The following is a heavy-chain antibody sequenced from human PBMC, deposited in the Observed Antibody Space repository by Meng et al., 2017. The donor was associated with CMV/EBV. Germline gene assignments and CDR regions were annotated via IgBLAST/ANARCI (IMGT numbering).Heavy chain of an antibody. CDR2: ISSSCSTI. J-gene: IGHJ6*02. Sequence: GESLKISCAASGFTFSDYYMSWIRQAPGKGLEWVSYISSSCSTIYYADSVKGRFTISRDNAKNSLYLQMNSLRAEDTAVYYCARGEGYYYYYGMDVWGQGTTVTVSS. CDR1: GFTFSDYY. CDR3: ARGEGYYYYYGMDV. V-gene: IGHV3-11*01.